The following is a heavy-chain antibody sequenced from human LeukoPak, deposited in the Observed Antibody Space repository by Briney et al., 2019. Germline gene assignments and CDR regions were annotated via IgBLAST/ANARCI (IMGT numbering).Heavy chain of an antibody. CDR3: ARPVYDFLSGYYDGDDY. Sequence: SETLSLTCTVSGGSISSSSYYWGWIRQPPGKGLEWIGSIYYSGSTSYTPSLSSPVPISLSTSKYPFSLNLSSVTAADTAVYYCARPVYDFLSGYYDGDDYWGQGTLVTVSS. J-gene: IGHJ4*02. D-gene: IGHD3-3*01. CDR2: IYYSGST. V-gene: IGHV4-39*01. CDR1: GGSISSSSYY.